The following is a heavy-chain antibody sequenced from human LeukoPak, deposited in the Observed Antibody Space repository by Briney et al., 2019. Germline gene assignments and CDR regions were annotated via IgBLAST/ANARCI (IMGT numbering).Heavy chain of an antibody. J-gene: IGHJ4*02. CDR3: ARHLPYCSGGSCYSGTMDY. CDR2: IYPDDSDT. Sequence: GESLKISCKGSGYSFTSYWIGWVRQMPGKGLEWMGIIYPDDSDTRYSPSFQGQVTISADKSITTAYLQWSSLKASDTAMYYCARHLPYCSGGSCYSGTMDYWGQGTLVTVSS. V-gene: IGHV5-51*01. CDR1: GYSFTSYW. D-gene: IGHD2-15*01.